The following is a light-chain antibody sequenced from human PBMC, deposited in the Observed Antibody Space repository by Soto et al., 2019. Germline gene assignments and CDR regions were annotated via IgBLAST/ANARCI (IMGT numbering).Light chain of an antibody. CDR2: GAS. Sequence: DIQMPQSPSSVSASVGDRVTITCRSSQSIGNDLGWFQQKPGKAPKRLIYGASNLQSGVPSRFSGSGSGPEFTLTISSLQPEDFATYYCLQHNSSPPTFGQGTKVDSK. CDR1: QSIGND. J-gene: IGKJ1*01. CDR3: LQHNSSPPT. V-gene: IGKV1-17*01.